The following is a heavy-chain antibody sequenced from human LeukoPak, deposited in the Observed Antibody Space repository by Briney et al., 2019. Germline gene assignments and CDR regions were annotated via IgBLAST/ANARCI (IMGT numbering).Heavy chain of an antibody. D-gene: IGHD3-22*01. Sequence: AGTLSLTCTVSGVSISSYYWSWIRQPPGKGLEWLGYIYYSGSTNYNPSLKSRVTISVDTSKNQFSLKLSSVTAADTAVYYCARDHNSSGYPMDVWGQGTTVTVSS. CDR2: IYYSGST. CDR3: ARDHNSSGYPMDV. J-gene: IGHJ6*02. V-gene: IGHV4-59*01. CDR1: GVSISSYY.